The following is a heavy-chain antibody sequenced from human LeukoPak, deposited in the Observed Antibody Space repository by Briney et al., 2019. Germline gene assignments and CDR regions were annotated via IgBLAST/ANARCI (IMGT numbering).Heavy chain of an antibody. J-gene: IGHJ5*02. CDR1: GGSISNYY. Sequence: SETLSLTGTVSGGSISNYYWSWIRQPPGMGLEWIGYIFDSGSTNYNPSLKSRVTMSVDTSKNRFSLQLNSVTAADTAIYYCARHPSALSWFDPWGQGTLVTVSS. CDR2: IFDSGST. CDR3: ARHPSALSWFDP. V-gene: IGHV4-59*08.